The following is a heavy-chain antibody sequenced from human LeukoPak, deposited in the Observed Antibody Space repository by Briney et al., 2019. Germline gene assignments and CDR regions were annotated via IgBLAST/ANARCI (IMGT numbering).Heavy chain of an antibody. CDR3: ARDPGLRFLES. CDR2: INPNSGGT. V-gene: IGHV1-2*02. Sequence: ASVKVSCKASGYTFTGYYMHWVRQAPGQGLGWMGWINPNSGGTSYAQKFQGRVTMTRDTSISTAYMELSRLRSDDTAVYYCARDPGLRFLESWGQGTLVTVSS. J-gene: IGHJ5*02. D-gene: IGHD3-3*01. CDR1: GYTFTGYY.